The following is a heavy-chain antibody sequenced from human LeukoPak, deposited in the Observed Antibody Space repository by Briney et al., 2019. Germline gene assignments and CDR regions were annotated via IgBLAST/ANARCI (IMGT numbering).Heavy chain of an antibody. CDR2: IYYSGST. V-gene: IGHV4-39*07. D-gene: IGHD2-21*01. J-gene: IGHJ4*02. CDR1: GDSISSSSYY. Sequence: SETLSLTCTVSGDSISSSSYYWGWIRQPPGKGLEWIGSIYYSGSTYYNPSLKSRVTISVDTSKNQFSLKLSSVTAADTAVYYCARGSGVIRFWAYWGQGTLVTVSS. CDR3: ARGSGVIRFWAY.